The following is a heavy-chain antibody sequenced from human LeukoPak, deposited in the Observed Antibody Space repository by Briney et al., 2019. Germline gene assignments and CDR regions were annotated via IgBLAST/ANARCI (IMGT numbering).Heavy chain of an antibody. D-gene: IGHD2-15*01. V-gene: IGHV3-30-3*01. CDR3: ARGVGDSCSGGSCSPPHY. Sequence: GGSLRLSCAASGFTFSSYAMHWVRQAPGKGLEWVAVISYDGSNKYYADSVKGRFTISRDNPKNTLYLQMNSLRAEDTAVYYCARGVGDSCSGGSCSPPHYWGQGTLVTVSS. CDR2: ISYDGSNK. CDR1: GFTFSSYA. J-gene: IGHJ4*02.